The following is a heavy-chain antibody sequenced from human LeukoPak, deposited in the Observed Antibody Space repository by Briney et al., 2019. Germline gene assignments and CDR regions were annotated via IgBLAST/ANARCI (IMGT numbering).Heavy chain of an antibody. Sequence: SQTLSPTCAISGDSVSSNSAAWNWIRQSPSRGLEWLGRTYYRSKWYYDYAISLKSRITINPDTSKNQFSLQLNSMTPEDTALYYCARDGSKGRSSTWYEGFDPWGQGTLVTVPS. D-gene: IGHD6-13*01. V-gene: IGHV6-1*01. J-gene: IGHJ5*02. CDR2: TYYRSKWYY. CDR3: ARDGSKGRSSTWYEGFDP. CDR1: GDSVSSNSAA.